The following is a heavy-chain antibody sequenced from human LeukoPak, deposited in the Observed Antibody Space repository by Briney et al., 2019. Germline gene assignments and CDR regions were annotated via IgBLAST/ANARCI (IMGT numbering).Heavy chain of an antibody. J-gene: IGHJ2*01. CDR2: IIPIFGTA. V-gene: IGHV1-69*06. Sequence: SVKVSCKASGGSFNSYAISWVRQAPGQGLEWMGGIIPIFGTANYAQKFQGRVTITADKSTNTAYVKLSSLRSEDTAVYYCARSQPLAYFDFWGRGTLVTVSS. CDR3: ARSQPLAYFDF. CDR1: GGSFNSYA.